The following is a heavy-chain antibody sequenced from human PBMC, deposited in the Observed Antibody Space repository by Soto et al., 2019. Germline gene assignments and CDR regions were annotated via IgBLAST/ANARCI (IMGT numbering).Heavy chain of an antibody. V-gene: IGHV4-34*01. D-gene: IGHD6-13*01. CDR1: GGSFSGYY. CDR2: INHSGST. Sequence: PSETLSLTCAVYGGSFSGYYWSWIRQPPGKGLEWIGEINHSGSTNYNPSLKSRVTISVDTSKNQFSLKLSSVTAADTAVYYCARGCSSWYRWFDPWGQGTLVTVSS. CDR3: ARGCSSWYRWFDP. J-gene: IGHJ5*02.